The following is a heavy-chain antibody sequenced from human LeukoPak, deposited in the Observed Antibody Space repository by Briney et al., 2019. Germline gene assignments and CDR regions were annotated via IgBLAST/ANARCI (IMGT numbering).Heavy chain of an antibody. CDR2: IKQDGGEK. J-gene: IGHJ4*02. CDR3: ARGYCSGSSCYSGFYFDY. Sequence: GGSLRLSCAASGFTFSSYWMSWVRQAPGKGLEWVANIKQDGGEKYFVDSVKGRFTISRDNAKNSLYLQMNSLRAEDTAVYYCARGYCSGSSCYSGFYFDYWGQGALVTVSS. V-gene: IGHV3-7*01. D-gene: IGHD2-15*01. CDR1: GFTFSSYW.